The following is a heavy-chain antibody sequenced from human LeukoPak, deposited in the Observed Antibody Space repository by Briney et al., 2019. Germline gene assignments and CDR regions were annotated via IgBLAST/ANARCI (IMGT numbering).Heavy chain of an antibody. Sequence: PGGSLRLSCAGSGFSISSYWMAWVRQAPGRGLEGVAHIKQDGSEKNYVDLVKGRFTISRDNAKNTLYLQVNSLRAEDTAVYYCVRVGIGRVNGGAFDIWGHGTVVTVSS. CDR3: VRVGIGRVNGGAFDI. CDR2: IKQDGSEK. D-gene: IGHD5-24*01. CDR1: GFSISSYW. J-gene: IGHJ3*02. V-gene: IGHV3-7*02.